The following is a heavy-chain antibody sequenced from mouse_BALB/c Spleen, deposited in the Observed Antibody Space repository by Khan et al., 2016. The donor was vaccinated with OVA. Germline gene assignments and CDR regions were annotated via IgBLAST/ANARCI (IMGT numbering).Heavy chain of an antibody. V-gene: IGHV1-20*02. CDR1: GYSFTGYF. J-gene: IGHJ2*01. CDR3: ARKNGSDVDD. Sequence: EVQLQESGPELVKPGASVKISCKASGYSFTGYFMNWVMQSHGKSLEWIGRINPHIGETLYNQKFKGKATLTVDESSRTVHMELRSLASEDSAVYYCARKNGSDVDDWGQGTTLTVSS. CDR2: INPHIGET. D-gene: IGHD1-1*01.